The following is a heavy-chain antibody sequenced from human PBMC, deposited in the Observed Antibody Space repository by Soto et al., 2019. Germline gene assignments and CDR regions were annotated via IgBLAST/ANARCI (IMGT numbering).Heavy chain of an antibody. Sequence: PSETLSLTCNVSGGSITGAYYWNWIRQHPGKGLEWIGSIHYRGTTDYNPSLKSRITISLDRSKNQFALKLSSVTAADTAVYYCERVRDSFGLDVWGQGTTVT. CDR2: IHYRGTT. J-gene: IGHJ6*02. D-gene: IGHD2-15*01. V-gene: IGHV4-31*03. CDR1: GGSITGAYY. CDR3: ERVRDSFGLDV.